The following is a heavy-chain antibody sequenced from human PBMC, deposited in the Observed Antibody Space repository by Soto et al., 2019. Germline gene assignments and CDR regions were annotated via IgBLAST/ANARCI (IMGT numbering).Heavy chain of an antibody. J-gene: IGHJ4*02. CDR2: ISWNMGSI. D-gene: IGHD3-3*01. V-gene: IGHV3-9*01. Sequence: EVQLVESGGGLVQPGRSLRLSCAASGFTFDDYAMHWVRQAPGKGLEWVSGISWNMGSIGYAESVKGRFTISRDNAKKSLYLQMNSLRAEDTALYYCARGAGSITIFGVVKPVGVGFDYWGQGTLVTVSS. CDR3: ARGAGSITIFGVVKPVGVGFDY. CDR1: GFTFDDYA.